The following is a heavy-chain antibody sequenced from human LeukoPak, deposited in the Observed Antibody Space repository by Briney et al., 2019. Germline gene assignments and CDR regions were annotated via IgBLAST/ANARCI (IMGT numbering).Heavy chain of an antibody. CDR2: ISSSSSYI. J-gene: IGHJ4*02. Sequence: GGSLRLSCAASGFTFSSYSMNWVRQAPGKGLEWVSSISSSSSYIYYAESVKGRFTISRDNAKNSLYLQMNSLRAEDTAVYYCVRDPNPGYCSGGSCYTLDYWGQGTLVTVSS. D-gene: IGHD2-15*01. CDR1: GFTFSSYS. CDR3: VRDPNPGYCSGGSCYTLDY. V-gene: IGHV3-21*01.